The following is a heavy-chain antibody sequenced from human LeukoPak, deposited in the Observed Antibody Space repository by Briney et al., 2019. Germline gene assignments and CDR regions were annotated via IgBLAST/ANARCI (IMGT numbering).Heavy chain of an antibody. D-gene: IGHD3-10*01. CDR3: ARGRVGEYYYYYMDV. CDR1: GGTFSSYD. J-gene: IGHJ6*03. V-gene: IGHV1-8*02. Sequence: ASVKVSCKASGGTFSSYDINWVRQATGQGLEWMGWMNPNSGNTGYAQKFQGRVTMTRNTSISTAYMELSSLRSEDTAVYYCARGRVGEYYYYYMDVWGKGTTVTISS. CDR2: MNPNSGNT.